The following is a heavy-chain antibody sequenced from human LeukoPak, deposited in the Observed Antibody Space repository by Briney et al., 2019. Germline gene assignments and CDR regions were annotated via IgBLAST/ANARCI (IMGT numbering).Heavy chain of an antibody. V-gene: IGHV1-46*01. CDR2: INPSSGST. J-gene: IGHJ4*02. CDR3: ARDEYEGDY. CDR1: GYTFISYY. Sequence: ASVKVSCKASGYTFISYYMHWVRQAPGQGLEWMGIINPSSGSTTYAQKFQGRVTVTRDTSTSTVYMELSSLRSEDTAVYYCARDEYEGDYWGQGTLVTVSS. D-gene: IGHD2/OR15-2a*01.